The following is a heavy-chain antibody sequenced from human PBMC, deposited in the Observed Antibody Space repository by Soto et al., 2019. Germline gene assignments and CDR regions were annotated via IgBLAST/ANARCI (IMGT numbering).Heavy chain of an antibody. V-gene: IGHV3-23*01. CDR3: AKDRRRVYCSSTSCPITASAFDI. CDR1: GFTFSSYA. J-gene: IGHJ3*02. Sequence: EVQLLESGGGLVQPGGSLRLSCAASGFTFSSYAMSWVRQAPGKGLEWVSAISGSGGSTYYADSVKGRFTISRDNSKNTLYLKMNSLRAEDTAVYYCAKDRRRVYCSSTSCPITASAFDIWGQGTMVTVSS. D-gene: IGHD2-2*01. CDR2: ISGSGGST.